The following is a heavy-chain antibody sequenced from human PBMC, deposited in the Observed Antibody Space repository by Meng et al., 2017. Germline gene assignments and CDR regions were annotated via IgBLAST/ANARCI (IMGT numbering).Heavy chain of an antibody. V-gene: IGHV4-59*11. J-gene: IGHJ4*02. CDR3: AGPRAAQFDF. CDR2: IFYTGTT. D-gene: IGHD2-15*01. CDR1: GVSISGHY. Sequence: SETLSLTCTVSGVSISGHYWSWIRQPPGRGLEWIGYIFYTGTTNYNPSLKSRVTMSVDTSSNQFSLKLTSMTTADTAVYFCAGPRAAQFDFWGQGALVTVSS.